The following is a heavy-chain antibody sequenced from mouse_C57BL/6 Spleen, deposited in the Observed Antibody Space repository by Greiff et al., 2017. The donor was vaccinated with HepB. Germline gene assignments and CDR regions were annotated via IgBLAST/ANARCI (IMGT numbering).Heavy chain of an antibody. Sequence: VQLVESGPGLVARSQSLSITCTVSGFSLTSYGVSWVRQPPGKGREWLGVIWGDGSTSYHLARIARLSISKDNSKSQVFLKLNSLQTDDTATYYCAEGGGRSPYAMDYWGQGTSVTVTS. D-gene: IGHD1-1*01. J-gene: IGHJ4*01. V-gene: IGHV2-3*01. CDR2: IWGDGST. CDR1: GFSLTSYG. CDR3: AEGGGRSPYAMDY.